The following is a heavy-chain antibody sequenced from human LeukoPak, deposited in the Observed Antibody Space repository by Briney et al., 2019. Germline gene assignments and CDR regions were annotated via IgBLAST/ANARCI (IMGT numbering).Heavy chain of an antibody. Sequence: GGSLRLSCAASGFTFSNYWMSWVRQAPGKGLEWVANLNPDGSHKFYADSVKGRFTISRDNAENSVFLQMNSLRAEDTAFYYCARDAYDDSSESWGQGTLVTVSS. CDR3: ARDAYDDSSES. CDR2: LNPDGSHK. CDR1: GFTFSNYW. V-gene: IGHV3-7*01. J-gene: IGHJ5*02. D-gene: IGHD3-3*01.